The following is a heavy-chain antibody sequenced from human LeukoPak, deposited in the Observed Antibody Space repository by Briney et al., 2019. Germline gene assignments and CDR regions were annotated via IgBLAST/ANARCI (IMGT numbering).Heavy chain of an antibody. Sequence: PSETLSLTCTVSGGSISSYYWSWIRQPPGKGLEWIGYIYYSGSTNYYPTLKTRVTISVDTSKNQFSLKLSSVTAADTAVYYCARVSGEYYYYYYMDVWGKGTAVTVSS. V-gene: IGHV4-59*01. CDR2: IYYSGST. D-gene: IGHD6-25*01. CDR1: GGSISSYY. CDR3: ARVSGEYYYYYYMDV. J-gene: IGHJ6*03.